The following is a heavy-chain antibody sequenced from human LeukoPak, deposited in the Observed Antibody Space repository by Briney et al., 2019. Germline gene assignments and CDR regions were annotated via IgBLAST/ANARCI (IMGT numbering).Heavy chain of an antibody. V-gene: IGHV3-30*18. CDR3: AKKGWYGGSYSFDY. Sequence: GGSLRLSCAASGFIFSSYGLHWARQAPGKGLEWVALISHDGSNTYYADSVKDRFTISRGNSKNTLYLQMNSLRPEDTAVYYCAKKGWYGGSYSFDYWGQGTLVTVSS. D-gene: IGHD1-26*01. CDR1: GFIFSSYG. CDR2: ISHDGSNT. J-gene: IGHJ4*02.